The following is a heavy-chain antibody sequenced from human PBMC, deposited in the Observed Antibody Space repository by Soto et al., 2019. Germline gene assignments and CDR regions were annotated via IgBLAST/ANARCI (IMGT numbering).Heavy chain of an antibody. D-gene: IGHD3-16*01. J-gene: IGHJ3*02. CDR1: GYTFTGYY. CDR3: ARQYYDYVWGSSDAFDI. V-gene: IGHV1-2*02. CDR2: INPNSGGT. Sequence: QVQLVQSGAEVKKPGASVKVSCKASGYTFTGYYMHWVRQAPGQGLEWMGWINPNSGGTNYAQKFKGRVTMTRDTSISTAYMELSRLRSDDTAVYYCARQYYDYVWGSSDAFDIWGQGTMVTVSS.